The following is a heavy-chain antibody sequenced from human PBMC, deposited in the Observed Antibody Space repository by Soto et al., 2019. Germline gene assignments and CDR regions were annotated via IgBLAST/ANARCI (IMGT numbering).Heavy chain of an antibody. J-gene: IGHJ6*02. CDR1: GGTFSSYA. CDR2: IIPIFGTA. V-gene: IGHV1-69*06. CDR3: ASGFSSGPYSSGWYDPDYYYYGMDV. D-gene: IGHD6-19*01. Sequence: QVQLVQSGAEVKKPGSSVKVSCKASGGTFSSYAISWVRQAPGQGLEWMGGIIPIFGTANYAQKFQGRVTITADKSTSTAYMELSSLRSEDTAVYYCASGFSSGPYSSGWYDPDYYYYGMDVWGQGTTVTVSS.